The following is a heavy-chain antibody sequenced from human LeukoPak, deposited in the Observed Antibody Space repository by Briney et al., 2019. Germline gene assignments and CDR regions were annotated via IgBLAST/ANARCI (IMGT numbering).Heavy chain of an antibody. D-gene: IGHD2-2*01. Sequence: GGSLRLSCAASGFTFSSYAMSWVRQAPGKGLEWVSAIGTAGDTYYAGSVKGRFTISRENAKNSLYLQMNSLRAGDTAVYYCARATVKTSHFDMWGQGTMVTVSS. CDR1: GFTFSSYA. J-gene: IGHJ3*02. CDR3: ARATVKTSHFDM. CDR2: IGTAGDT. V-gene: IGHV3-13*01.